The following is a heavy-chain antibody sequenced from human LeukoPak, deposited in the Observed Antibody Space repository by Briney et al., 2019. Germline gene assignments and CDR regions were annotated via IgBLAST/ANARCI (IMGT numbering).Heavy chain of an antibody. CDR1: GYTFTSYY. Sequence: GASVKVSCKASGYTFTSYYMHWVRQAPGQGLERMGIINPSGGSTTYAQKFQGRVTMTRDTSTSTVYMELSSLRSEDMAVYYCARGSPRGSYFDNWGQGTLVTVSS. J-gene: IGHJ4*02. CDR2: INPSGGST. CDR3: ARGSPRGSYFDN. V-gene: IGHV1-46*01.